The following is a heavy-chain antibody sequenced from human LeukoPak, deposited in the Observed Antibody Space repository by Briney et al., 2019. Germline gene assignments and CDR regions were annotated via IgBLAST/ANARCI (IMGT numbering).Heavy chain of an antibody. CDR2: ISGSGSTT. V-gene: IGHV3-23*01. CDR1: GFTFSSYV. Sequence: PGASLRLSCAASGFTFSSYVMTWVRQAPGKGLEWVSGISGSGSTTYYADSVKGRFTISRDNSKNTLYLQMNSLTGEDTAVYYCAKDPFPLRWGQGALVTVSS. CDR3: AKDPFPLR. J-gene: IGHJ4*02.